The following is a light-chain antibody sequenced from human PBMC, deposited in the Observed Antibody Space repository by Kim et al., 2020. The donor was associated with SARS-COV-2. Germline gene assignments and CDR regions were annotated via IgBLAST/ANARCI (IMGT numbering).Light chain of an antibody. CDR2: GAS. CDR1: QDIRNG. V-gene: IGKV1-17*01. J-gene: IGKJ5*01. Sequence: ESVGEGVTCTCRASQDIRNGLGWYEQKPGRAPRRLIYGASNLQSGVPSRFSGSGSGTEFTLTISSLQPEDFATYFCLQHNTYPITFGQGTRLEIK. CDR3: LQHNTYPIT.